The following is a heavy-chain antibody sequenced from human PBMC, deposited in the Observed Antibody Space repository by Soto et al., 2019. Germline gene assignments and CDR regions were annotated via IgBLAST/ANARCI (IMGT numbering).Heavy chain of an antibody. J-gene: IGHJ4*02. V-gene: IGHV5-51*01. CDR2: IYPGDSDT. CDR1: GYSFTSYW. CDR3: ACAPGPAWFGELLGYFDY. D-gene: IGHD3-10*01. Sequence: GESLKISCKGSGYSFTSYWIGWVRQMPGKGLEWMGIIYPGDSDTRYSPSFQGQVTISADKSISTAYLQWSSLKASDTAMYYCACAPGPAWFGELLGYFDYWGQGTLVTVSS.